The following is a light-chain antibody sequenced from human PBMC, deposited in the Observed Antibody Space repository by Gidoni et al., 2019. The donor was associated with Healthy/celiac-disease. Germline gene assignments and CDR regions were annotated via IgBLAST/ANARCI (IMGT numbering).Light chain of an antibody. V-gene: IGKV3-15*01. CDR1: QSVGSN. Sequence: ERVTTQSPATLSVSPGERATLSCRASQSVGSNLAWYQQKPVQAPRLLIYGASTRATGIPARFSGSGSGTEFTLTISSLQSEDFAVYYCQQYNNWPPITFGGGTKVEIK. CDR3: QQYNNWPPIT. J-gene: IGKJ4*01. CDR2: GAS.